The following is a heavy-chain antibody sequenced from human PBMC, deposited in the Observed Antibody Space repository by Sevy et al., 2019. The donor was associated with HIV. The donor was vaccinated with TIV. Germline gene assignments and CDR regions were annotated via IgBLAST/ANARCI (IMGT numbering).Heavy chain of an antibody. CDR1: GFTFSSYS. Sequence: GGSLRLSCAASGFTFSSYSMNWVRQAPGKGLEWVSSISSSSSYKYYADSVKGRFTISRDNAKNSLYLQMNSLRAEDTAVYYCARGPAIFRGGWFDPWGQGTLVTVSS. CDR3: ARGPAIFRGGWFDP. V-gene: IGHV3-21*01. J-gene: IGHJ5*02. D-gene: IGHD3-3*02. CDR2: ISSSSSYK.